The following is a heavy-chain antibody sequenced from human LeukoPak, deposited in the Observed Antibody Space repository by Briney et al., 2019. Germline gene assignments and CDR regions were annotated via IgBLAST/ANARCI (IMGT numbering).Heavy chain of an antibody. CDR3: ARDEYYYGSGRLMDV. D-gene: IGHD3-10*01. J-gene: IGHJ6*02. V-gene: IGHV4-4*07. CDR1: GGSISSYY. CDR2: IYTSGST. Sequence: SETLSLTCTVSGGSISSYYWSWIRQPAGKGLEWIGRIYTSGSTNYNPSLKSRVTMSVDTSKNQFSLKLSSVTAADTAVYYCARDEYYYGSGRLMDVWGQGTTVTVPS.